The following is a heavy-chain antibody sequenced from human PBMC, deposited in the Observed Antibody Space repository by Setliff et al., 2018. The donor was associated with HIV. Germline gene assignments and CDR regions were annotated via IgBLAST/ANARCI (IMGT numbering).Heavy chain of an antibody. J-gene: IGHJ4*02. CDR3: ARGRKKTLAVSGTRYFDF. D-gene: IGHD6-19*01. V-gene: IGHV4-34*01. Sequence: PSETLSLTCAVYGGSFTDFYWTFIRQSPGKGLEWIGAITHSGSTTYDPSLKSRITVSVDTSKNQFSLKLTSVTAADMGVYYCARGRKKTLAVSGTRYFDFCGQGTLVSVSS. CDR2: ITHSGST. CDR1: GGSFTDFY.